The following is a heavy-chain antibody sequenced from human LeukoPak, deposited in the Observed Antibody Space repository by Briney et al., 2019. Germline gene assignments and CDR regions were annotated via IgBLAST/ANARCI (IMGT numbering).Heavy chain of an antibody. CDR3: ARGLTRYYDSSGPPLN. Sequence: SETLSLTCAVYGGSFSGYYWSWIRQPPGKGLEWIGEINHSGSTNYNPSLKSRVTISVDTSKNQFSLKLSSVTAADTAVYYCARGLTRYYDSSGPPLNWGQGTLVTVSS. D-gene: IGHD3-22*01. V-gene: IGHV4-34*01. J-gene: IGHJ4*02. CDR2: INHSGST. CDR1: GGSFSGYY.